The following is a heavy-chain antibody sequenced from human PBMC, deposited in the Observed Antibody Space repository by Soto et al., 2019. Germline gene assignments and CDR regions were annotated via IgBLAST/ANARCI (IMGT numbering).Heavy chain of an antibody. D-gene: IGHD3-10*01. CDR1: GFSLTTRGVG. CDR2: LYWDDDK. CDR3: VHSLWFGEFNDAFDM. Sequence: QITLKESGPTLVKPTQTLTLTCTFSGFSLTTRGVGVGWIRQPPGKALEWLALLYWDDDKRYSPSLKSSLTISKDTSKNQVVLTITNMAPVDTATYYCVHSLWFGEFNDAFDMWGQGTTVTVSS. J-gene: IGHJ3*02. V-gene: IGHV2-5*02.